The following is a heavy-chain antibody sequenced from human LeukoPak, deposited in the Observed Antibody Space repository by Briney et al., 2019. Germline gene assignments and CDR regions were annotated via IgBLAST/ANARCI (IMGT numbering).Heavy chain of an antibody. V-gene: IGHV4-59*01. CDR3: ANLAAVAGTDFDY. Sequence: PSESPSLTCTVSGGSISSDFWSWIRQPPGKGLEWIGYIYYSGSTNYDPSLKSRVTISVDTSKNQFSLKLSSVTAADTAVYYCANLAAVAGTDFDYWGQGALVTVSS. CDR2: IYYSGST. CDR1: GGSISSDF. J-gene: IGHJ4*02. D-gene: IGHD6-19*01.